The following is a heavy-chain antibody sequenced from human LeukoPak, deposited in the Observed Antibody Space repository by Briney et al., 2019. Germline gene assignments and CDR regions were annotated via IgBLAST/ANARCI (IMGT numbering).Heavy chain of an antibody. Sequence: GASVKVSCKASGITVTDYFIHWVRQAPGQGLEWMGWINPHNGGTNYAQNFRGRVTMTRATSINTVYMNLTMLTSDDTAIYYCTGHSSSSDGWFDPWGQGTLVTVSS. CDR3: TGHSSSSDGWFDP. V-gene: IGHV1-2*02. CDR1: GITVTDYF. D-gene: IGHD6-6*01. CDR2: INPHNGGT. J-gene: IGHJ5*02.